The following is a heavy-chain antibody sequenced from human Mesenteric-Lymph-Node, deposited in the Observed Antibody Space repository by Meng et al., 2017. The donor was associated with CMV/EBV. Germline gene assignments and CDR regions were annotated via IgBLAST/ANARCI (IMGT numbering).Heavy chain of an antibody. CDR2: IYRGDNT. Sequence: VELGGGFVQPGGVLRLSCAAPRIKVQKQDMNLVSQAPGNGVEVVCIIYRGDNTYYIDSVKDRFTVSRDNSKNTMYLQMNSLRVEDTAVYYCTGDSVSNPNLDYWGQGTLVTVSS. CDR3: TGDSVSNPNLDY. D-gene: IGHD3-10*01. V-gene: IGHV3-66*01. CDR1: RIKVQKQD. J-gene: IGHJ4*02.